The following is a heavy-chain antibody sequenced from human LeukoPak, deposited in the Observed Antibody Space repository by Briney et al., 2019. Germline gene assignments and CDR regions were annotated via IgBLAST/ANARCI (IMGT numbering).Heavy chain of an antibody. V-gene: IGHV3-53*01. J-gene: IGHJ3*01. CDR2: FSSGGNT. CDR3: ARHRAYGFDF. CDR1: GFTVSGYS. Sequence: PGGSLRLSCAASGFTVSGYSMSWVRQAPGKGLEWVSIFSSGGNTYSATSVKGRFPISRDNSRNTLGLQMNSLRAEGTAVYYCARHRAYGFDFWGQGTLFTVSS.